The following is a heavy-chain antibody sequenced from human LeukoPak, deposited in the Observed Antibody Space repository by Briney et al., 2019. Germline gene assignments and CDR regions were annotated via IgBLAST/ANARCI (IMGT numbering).Heavy chain of an antibody. D-gene: IGHD6-19*01. CDR1: GFTFSDYY. V-gene: IGHV3-11*04. Sequence: GGSLRLSCAASGFTFSDYYMSWIRQAPGKGLEWVSYISSSSGTIYYAASVKGRFTISRDNAKNSLFLQMNSLRAEDTAVYYCARAVAGPYGAFDYWGQGTLVTVSS. CDR3: ARAVAGPYGAFDY. CDR2: ISSSSGTI. J-gene: IGHJ4*02.